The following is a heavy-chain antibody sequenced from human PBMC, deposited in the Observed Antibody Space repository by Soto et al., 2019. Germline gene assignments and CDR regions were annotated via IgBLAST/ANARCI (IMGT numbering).Heavy chain of an antibody. D-gene: IGHD3-10*01. Sequence: QVQLQESGPGLVKPSQTLSLTCTVSGGSITNGDFYWSWIRQHPGKGLEWIGYIYYSGNTYYNPSLKSRVSISVDTSKNQFSLRLNSVTAADTAVYYCARNDGSGTYKIGSWGQGTLVTVSS. CDR1: GGSITNGDFY. J-gene: IGHJ4*02. V-gene: IGHV4-31*03. CDR3: ARNDGSGTYKIGS. CDR2: IYYSGNT.